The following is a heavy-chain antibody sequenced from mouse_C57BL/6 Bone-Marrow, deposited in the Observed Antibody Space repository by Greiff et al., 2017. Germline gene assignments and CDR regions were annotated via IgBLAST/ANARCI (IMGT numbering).Heavy chain of an antibody. CDR3: ASSWDGGFDY. D-gene: IGHD4-1*01. CDR2: INPYNGGT. V-gene: IGHV1-19*01. CDR1: GYTFTDYY. J-gene: IGHJ2*01. Sequence: VQLQQSGPVLVKPGASVKMSCKASGYTFTDYYMNWVKQSHGKSLEWIGVINPYNGGTSYNQKFKGKATLTVDKSSSTAYMELNSLTSEDSAVXYCASSWDGGFDYWGQGTTLTVSS.